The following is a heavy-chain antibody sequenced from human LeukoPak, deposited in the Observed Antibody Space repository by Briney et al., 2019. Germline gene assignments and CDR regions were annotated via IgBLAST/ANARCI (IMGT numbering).Heavy chain of an antibody. CDR2: ISHSGRT. CDR1: GGSLSGHS. J-gene: IGHJ5*02. Sequence: SETLSLTCAVSGGSLSGHSWSWIRQPPGKGLGWIGEISHSGRTNYNPSLSGRLTMSIDTSRNQFSMKLTSVTAADTAVYYCARLCLEITMIVVVFMPPQAWFDPWGQGTLVTVSS. D-gene: IGHD3-22*01. V-gene: IGHV4-34*01. CDR3: ARLCLEITMIVVVFMPPQAWFDP.